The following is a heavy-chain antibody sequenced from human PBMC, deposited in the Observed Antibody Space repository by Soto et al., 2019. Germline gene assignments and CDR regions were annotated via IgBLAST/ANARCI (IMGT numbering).Heavy chain of an antibody. CDR1: GGSFTGHF. V-gene: IGHV4-34*01. D-gene: IGHD7-27*01. Sequence: SETLSLTCTVSGGSFTGHFLSWVRQPPGKGLEWIGEVSHSGNTKYYPSLRSRVTLSVDSSKNQISLALTSVTAADTAVYYCARAKFESTGWHQFDIWGQGTLVTVYS. J-gene: IGHJ4*02. CDR2: VSHSGNT. CDR3: ARAKFESTGWHQFDI.